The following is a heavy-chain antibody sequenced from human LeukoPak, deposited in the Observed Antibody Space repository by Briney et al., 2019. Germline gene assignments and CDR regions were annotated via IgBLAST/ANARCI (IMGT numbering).Heavy chain of an antibody. V-gene: IGHV3-7*01. CDR2: INQDGSEK. CDR1: GFTFSTFW. D-gene: IGHD4-17*01. Sequence: PGGSLRLSCAASGFTFSTFWMTWVRQAPGKGLEWVANINQDGSEKNYVASVNGRFTISRDNAKHSLYLQINSLRAEDTAVYYCARDLPDGDLFDYWGQGTLVTVSS. CDR3: ARDLPDGDLFDY. J-gene: IGHJ4*02.